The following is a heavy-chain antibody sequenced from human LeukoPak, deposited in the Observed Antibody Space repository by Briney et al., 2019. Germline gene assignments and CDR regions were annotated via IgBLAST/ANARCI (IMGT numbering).Heavy chain of an antibody. CDR3: AKGKRYPDY. J-gene: IGHJ4*02. CDR2: IKQDGSEK. Sequence: SGGSLRLSCAASGLTFSNYWMDWVRQAPGKGLEWVANIKQDGSEKNYVDSVKGRFTISRDNAKNSLYLQMDSLRVEDTAVYYCAKGKRYPDYWGQGTLVTVSS. V-gene: IGHV3-7*03. CDR1: GLTFSNYW. D-gene: IGHD1-1*01.